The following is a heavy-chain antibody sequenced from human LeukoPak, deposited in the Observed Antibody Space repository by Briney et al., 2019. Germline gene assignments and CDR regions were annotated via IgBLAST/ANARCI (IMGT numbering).Heavy chain of an antibody. V-gene: IGHV3-21*01. CDR2: ISSSSSYI. J-gene: IGHJ4*02. Sequence: GGSLRLSCAASGFTFSSYSMNWVRQAPGKGLEWVSSISSSSSYIYYADSVKGRFTISRDNAKNSLYLQMNSLRAEDTAVYYCARAGFDYYDSSGYSFNYWGQGTLVTVSS. D-gene: IGHD3-22*01. CDR1: GFTFSSYS. CDR3: ARAGFDYYDSSGYSFNY.